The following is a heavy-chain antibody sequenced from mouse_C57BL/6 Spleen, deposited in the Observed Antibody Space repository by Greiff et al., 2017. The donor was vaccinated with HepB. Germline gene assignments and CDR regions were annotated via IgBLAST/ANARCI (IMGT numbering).Heavy chain of an antibody. V-gene: IGHV1-42*01. CDR1: GYSFTGYY. Sequence: VQLQQSGPELVKPGASVKISCKASGYSFTGYYMNWVKQSPEKSLEWIGEINPSTGGTTYNQKFKAKATLTVDKSSSPAYMQLKSLTSEDSAVYYCARSYSNYFDYWGQGTTLTVSS. CDR3: ARSYSNYFDY. J-gene: IGHJ2*01. CDR2: INPSTGGT. D-gene: IGHD2-5*01.